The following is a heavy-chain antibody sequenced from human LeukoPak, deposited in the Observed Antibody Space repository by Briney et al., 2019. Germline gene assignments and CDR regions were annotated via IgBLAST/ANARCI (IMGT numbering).Heavy chain of an antibody. D-gene: IGHD4-17*01. CDR3: ARDPNGDYIGAFDM. CDR2: ISGSGT. V-gene: IGHV3-23*01. J-gene: IGHJ3*02. Sequence: PGGSLRLSCATSGFPFRRYAMLWAGQAPERALQCVSGISGSGTYYADFAKGRFTISRDNSKNTLYLQMNSLRAEDTATYYCARDPNGDYIGAFDMWGQGTMVTVS. CDR1: GFPFRRYA.